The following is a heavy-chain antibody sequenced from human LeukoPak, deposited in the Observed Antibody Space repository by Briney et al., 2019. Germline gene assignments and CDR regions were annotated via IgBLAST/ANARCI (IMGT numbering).Heavy chain of an antibody. Sequence: SETLSLTCTVSGGSFSTFHWGWIRQPPGKGLEWIGSIYYSGSTNYNPSLKSRVTVSVDTSKMQFSLRLSSVIAAGTAMYYCARGHTIGAAARWFDPWGQGTLVTVSS. D-gene: IGHD6-13*01. CDR1: GGSFSTFH. J-gene: IGHJ5*02. V-gene: IGHV4-59*01. CDR2: IYYSGST. CDR3: ARGHTIGAAARWFDP.